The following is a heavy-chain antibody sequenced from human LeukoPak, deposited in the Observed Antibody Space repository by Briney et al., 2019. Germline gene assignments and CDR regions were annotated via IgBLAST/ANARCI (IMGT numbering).Heavy chain of an antibody. CDR1: GFTFDDYA. CDR3: AKGYSYAPGDYFDY. V-gene: IGHV3-9*01. D-gene: IGHD5-18*01. J-gene: IGHJ4*02. Sequence: GRSLRLSCAASGFTFDDYAMHWVRQAPGKGLEWVSGISWNSGSIGYADSVKGRFTISRDNAKNSLYLRMNSLRAEDTALYYCAKGYSYAPGDYFDYWGQGTLVTVSS. CDR2: ISWNSGSI.